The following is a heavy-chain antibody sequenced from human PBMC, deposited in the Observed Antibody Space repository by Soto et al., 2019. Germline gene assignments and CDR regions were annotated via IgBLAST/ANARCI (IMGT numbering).Heavy chain of an antibody. CDR2: IIPIFGTA. Sequence: SVKVSCKASGGTFSSYAFSWVRQAPGQGLEWMGGIIPIFGTANYAQKFQGRVTITADESTRTAYMELSSLRSEDTAVYYCARGDCSGGSCYSPGDNYYYGMDVWGQGTTVTVSS. CDR1: GGTFSSYA. V-gene: IGHV1-69*13. J-gene: IGHJ6*02. CDR3: ARGDCSGGSCYSPGDNYYYGMDV. D-gene: IGHD2-15*01.